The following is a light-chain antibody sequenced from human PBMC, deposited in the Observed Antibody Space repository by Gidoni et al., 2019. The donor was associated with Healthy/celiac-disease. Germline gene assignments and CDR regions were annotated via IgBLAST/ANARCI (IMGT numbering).Light chain of an antibody. J-gene: IGKJ3*01. Sequence: IVLTQSPGTLSLSPGERTTLSCRASLSVSSSYLAWYQQKPGQAPRLLIYGASSRATGIPDRFSGSGSGTDFTLTISRLEPEDFAVYYCQQYGSSPPFTFGPGTKVDIK. CDR3: QQYGSSPPFT. CDR1: LSVSSSY. CDR2: GAS. V-gene: IGKV3-20*01.